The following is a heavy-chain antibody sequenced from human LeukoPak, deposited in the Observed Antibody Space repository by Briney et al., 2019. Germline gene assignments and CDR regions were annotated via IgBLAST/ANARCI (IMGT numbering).Heavy chain of an antibody. J-gene: IGHJ6*03. V-gene: IGHV1-46*03. CDR3: GTDGTAARVPGYYYMDV. D-gene: IGHD6-6*01. CDR2: INPSGGST. CDR1: GYTFTIYY. Sequence: GASVKLSFTASGYTFTIYYMHWERQPPGQGLEWMGIINPSGGSTSYAQKFQGRVTITRDTSTSTVYMELSSLRSEETTVLYCGTDGTAARVPGYYYMDVWGKGTTVTVSS.